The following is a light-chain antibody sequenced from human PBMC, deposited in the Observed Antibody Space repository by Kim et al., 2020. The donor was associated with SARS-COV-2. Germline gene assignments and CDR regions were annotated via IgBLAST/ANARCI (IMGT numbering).Light chain of an antibody. CDR2: NDN. V-gene: IGLV1-44*01. Sequence: GQRVTTCCSSSSSIVGRNFVNWYQQLPGTAPKVFIYNDNQRPSGVPDRFSGSRSGNSASLAISGLQAEDEADYYCGTWDGTLNGWVFGGGTQLTVL. J-gene: IGLJ3*02. CDR1: SSIVGRNF. CDR3: GTWDGTLNGWV.